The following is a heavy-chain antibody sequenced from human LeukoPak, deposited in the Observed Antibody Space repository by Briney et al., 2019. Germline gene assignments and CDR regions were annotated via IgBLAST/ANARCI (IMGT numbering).Heavy chain of an antibody. V-gene: IGHV3-21*01. CDR2: ISSISRYI. J-gene: IGHJ4*02. Sequence: GWSLRLSCAASGFTFSSYSMNGVRQAPGKGGEGVSSISSISRYIYYADSVKGRFTISRDNAKNTLYLHMNSLTAEHTAIDYCARGGSKTYDYWGEGGLVTVS. CDR1: GFTFSSYS. CDR3: ARGGSKTYDY. D-gene: IGHD2-2*01.